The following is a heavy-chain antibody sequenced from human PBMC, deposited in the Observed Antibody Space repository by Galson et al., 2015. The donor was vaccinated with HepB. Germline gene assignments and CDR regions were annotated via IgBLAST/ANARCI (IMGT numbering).Heavy chain of an antibody. CDR2: IRSKAYGGTT. J-gene: IGHJ4*02. CDR1: GFTFGDYA. V-gene: IGHV3-49*03. CDR3: TGGYCSSTSCYNGLLDY. D-gene: IGHD2-2*02. Sequence: SLRLSCAASGFTFGDYAMSWFRQAPGKGLEWVGFIRSKAYGGTTEYAASVKGRFTISRDDSKSIAYLQMNSLKTEDTAVYYCTGGYCSSTSCYNGLLDYWGQGTLVTVSS.